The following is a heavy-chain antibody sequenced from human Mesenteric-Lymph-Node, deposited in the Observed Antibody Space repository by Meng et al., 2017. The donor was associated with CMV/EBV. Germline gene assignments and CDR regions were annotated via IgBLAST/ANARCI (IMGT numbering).Heavy chain of an antibody. D-gene: IGHD4-11*01. Sequence: GESLKISCAASGFTFSSYGMHWVRQAPGKGLEWVSSISSSSSYIYYADSVKGRFTISRDNAKNSLYLQMNSLRAEDTAVYYCVRGGTDDYTGHYYYGMDVWGQGTTVTVSS. V-gene: IGHV3-21*01. J-gene: IGHJ6*02. CDR2: ISSSSSYI. CDR3: VRGGTDDYTGHYYYGMDV. CDR1: GFTFSSYG.